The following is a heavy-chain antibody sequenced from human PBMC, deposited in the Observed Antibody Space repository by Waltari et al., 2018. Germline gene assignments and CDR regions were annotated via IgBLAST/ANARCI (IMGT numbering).Heavy chain of an antibody. V-gene: IGHV4-61*05. D-gene: IGHD6-6*01. CDR2: IYTSGST. CDR3: ARGGSSSSFDY. CDR1: GGSISSSSYY. J-gene: IGHJ4*02. Sequence: QLQLQESGPGLVKPSETLSLTCTVSGGSISSSSYYWGWIRQPPGKGLEWIGYIYTSGSTNYNPSLKSRVTISVDTSKNQFSLKLSSVTAADTAVYYCARGGSSSSFDYWGQGTLVTVSS.